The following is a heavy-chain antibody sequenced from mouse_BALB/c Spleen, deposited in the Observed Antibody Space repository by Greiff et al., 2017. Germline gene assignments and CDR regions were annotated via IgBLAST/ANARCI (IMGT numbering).Heavy chain of an antibody. Sequence: QVQLQQSGAELVKPGASVKLSCKASGYTFTEYIIHWVKQRSGQGLEWIGWFYPGSGSIKYNEKFKDKATLTADKSSSTVYMELSRLTSEDSAVYFCARHEDDSIYYDYDLAYWGQGTLVTVSA. V-gene: IGHV1-62-2*01. CDR3: ARHEDDSIYYDYDLAY. D-gene: IGHD2-4*01. CDR2: FYPGSGSI. CDR1: GYTFTEYI. J-gene: IGHJ3*01.